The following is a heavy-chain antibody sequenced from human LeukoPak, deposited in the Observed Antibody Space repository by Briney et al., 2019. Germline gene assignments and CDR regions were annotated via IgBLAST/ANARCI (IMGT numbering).Heavy chain of an antibody. CDR2: IYYSGST. D-gene: IGHD3-10*01. CDR1: GGSISSYY. V-gene: IGHV4-59*01. Sequence: SETLSLTCTVSGGSISSYYWSWIRQPPGKGLEWIGYIYYSGSTNYNPSLKSRVTVSVDTSKNQFSLKLSSVTAADTAVYYCARVKEVIGELLFDYWGQGTLVTVSS. J-gene: IGHJ4*02. CDR3: ARVKEVIGELLFDY.